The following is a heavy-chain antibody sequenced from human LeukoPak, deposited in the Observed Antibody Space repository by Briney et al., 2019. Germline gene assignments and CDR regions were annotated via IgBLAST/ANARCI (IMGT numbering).Heavy chain of an antibody. CDR1: GFTVSSNY. J-gene: IGHJ1*01. CDR2: IYSGGST. V-gene: IGHV3-53*01. D-gene: IGHD1-26*01. Sequence: GGSLRLSCAASGFTVSSNYMSWVRQAPGKGLERVSVIYSGGSTYYADSVKGRFTISRDDSKNTLYLQMNSLRAEDTAVYYCARVLRTLVGATHRAEYFQHWGQGTLVTVSS. CDR3: ARVLRTLVGATHRAEYFQH.